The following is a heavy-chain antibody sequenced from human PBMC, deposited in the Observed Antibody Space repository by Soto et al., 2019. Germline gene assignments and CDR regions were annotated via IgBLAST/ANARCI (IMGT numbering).Heavy chain of an antibody. CDR3: ARENGVRARAVYYYYGMDV. V-gene: IGHV3-30*04. CDR1: GFTFSSYA. CDR2: IYYDGSNK. Sequence: QVQLVESGGGVVQPGRSLRLSCAASGFTFSSYAMHWVRQAPGKGLEWVAVIYYDGSNKYYGDSVKGRFTISRDNSKNTLDLQMNSLRAEDTAVYYCARENGVRARAVYYYYGMDVWGQGTTVTVSS. D-gene: IGHD2-8*01. J-gene: IGHJ6*02.